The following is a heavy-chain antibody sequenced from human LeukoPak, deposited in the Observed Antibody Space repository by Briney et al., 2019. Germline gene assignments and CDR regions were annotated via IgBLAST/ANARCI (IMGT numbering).Heavy chain of an antibody. V-gene: IGHV3-23*01. Sequence: GGSLRLSCAASGFTFSSYAMSWVRQAPGKGLEGVSATSGSGDGTFYADSVKGRFTISRDNSKNKLYLQMNSLRAEDTAIYYCAKLRDFFDSSGQFDYWGQGTLVTVSS. CDR1: GFTFSSYA. CDR2: TSGSGDGT. J-gene: IGHJ4*02. CDR3: AKLRDFFDSSGQFDY. D-gene: IGHD3-22*01.